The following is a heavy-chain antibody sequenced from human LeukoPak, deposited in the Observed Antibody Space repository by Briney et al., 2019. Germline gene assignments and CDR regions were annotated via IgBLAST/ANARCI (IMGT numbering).Heavy chain of an antibody. CDR3: ARLGDYGGNSEGYYFDY. D-gene: IGHD4-23*01. J-gene: IGHJ4*02. Sequence: SETLSLTCTVSGGSISSSSYYWGWIRQPPGKGLEWIGSIYYSGSTYYNPSLKSRVTISVDTSKNQFSLKLSSVTAADTAVYYCARLGDYGGNSEGYYFDYWGQGTLVTVSS. CDR2: IYYSGST. CDR1: GGSISSSSYY. V-gene: IGHV4-39*01.